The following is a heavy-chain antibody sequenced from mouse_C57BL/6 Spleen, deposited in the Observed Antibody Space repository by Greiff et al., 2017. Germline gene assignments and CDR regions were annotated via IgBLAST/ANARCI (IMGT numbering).Heavy chain of an antibody. CDR2: ISSGSSTI. V-gene: IGHV5-17*01. CDR3: AGGGLLGFDY. Sequence: EVQLEESGGGLVKPGGSLKLSCAASGFTFSDYGMHWVRQAPEKGLEWVAYISSGSSTIYYAHKVKGRFTISRDNAKNTLFLQMTSLRSEDTAMYYCAGGGLLGFDYWGQGTTLTVSS. D-gene: IGHD2-3*01. J-gene: IGHJ2*01. CDR1: GFTFSDYG.